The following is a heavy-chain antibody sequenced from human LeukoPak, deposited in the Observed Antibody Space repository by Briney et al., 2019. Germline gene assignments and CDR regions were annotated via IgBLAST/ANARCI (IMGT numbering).Heavy chain of an antibody. CDR2: IYSGGSA. D-gene: IGHD3-16*01. CDR1: GFTVSSHY. Sequence: GGSLRLSCAASGFTVSSHYMSWVRQAPGRGLEWVSVIYSGGSALYADSVEGRFTIFRDNYKNTLYLQMNSLRAEDTAVYYCARDLGVQLRFEYGGQGPLVTVPS. CDR3: ARDLGVQLRFEY. V-gene: IGHV3-66*01. J-gene: IGHJ4*02.